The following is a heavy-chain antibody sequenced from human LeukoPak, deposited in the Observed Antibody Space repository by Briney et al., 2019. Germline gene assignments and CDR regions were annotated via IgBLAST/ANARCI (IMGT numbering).Heavy chain of an antibody. V-gene: IGHV3-20*04. CDR1: GFTFDDYG. CDR2: INWNGGST. D-gene: IGHD3-3*02. Sequence: GGSLRLSCAASGFTFDDYGMSWVRQAPGKGLEWVSGINWNGGSTGYADSVKGRFTISRDSAKNTLYLQMNSLRAEDTAVYYCARVSVGRYYFDNWGQGTPVTVS. CDR3: ARVSVGRYYFDN. J-gene: IGHJ4*02.